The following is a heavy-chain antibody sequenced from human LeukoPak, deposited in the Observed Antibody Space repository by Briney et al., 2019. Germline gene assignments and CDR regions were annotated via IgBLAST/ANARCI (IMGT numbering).Heavy chain of an antibody. J-gene: IGHJ3*02. CDR3: AIGYYDSRGYYLRAFDI. CDR2: IIPIFGTA. D-gene: IGHD3-22*01. V-gene: IGHV1-69*13. Sequence: GASVKVSCKASGGTFSSYAISWVRLAPGQGLERMGGIIPIFGTANYAQKFQGRVTITADESTSTAYMELSSLRSEDTAVYYCAIGYYDSRGYYLRAFDIWGQGTMVTVSS. CDR1: GGTFSSYA.